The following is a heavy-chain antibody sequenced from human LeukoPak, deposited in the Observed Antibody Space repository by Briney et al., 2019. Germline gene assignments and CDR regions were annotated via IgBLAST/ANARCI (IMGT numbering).Heavy chain of an antibody. D-gene: IGHD5-12*01. J-gene: IGHJ5*02. Sequence: GESLKISCKGSGYSFTSYWIGWVRQVPGKGLEWMGIIYPGDSDTGYSPSFQGQVTISADKSISTAYLQWSSLKASDTAMYYCARRGATRVSAKNWFDPWGQGTLVTVSS. CDR3: ARRGATRVSAKNWFDP. V-gene: IGHV5-51*01. CDR1: GYSFTSYW. CDR2: IYPGDSDT.